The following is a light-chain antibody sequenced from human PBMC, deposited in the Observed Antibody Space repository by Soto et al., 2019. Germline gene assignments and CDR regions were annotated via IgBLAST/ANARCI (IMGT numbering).Light chain of an antibody. V-gene: IGKV3-20*01. CDR1: QRLLSSY. J-gene: IGKJ4*01. CDR2: EAS. Sequence: PGDGATLSCRASQRLLSSYLVWYQQRPGRAPRLLIYEASTRAPGIPARFSGSGSGTDFILTISRVEPEDFAVYYCQHFGRSVTFGGGAKVEI. CDR3: QHFGRSVT.